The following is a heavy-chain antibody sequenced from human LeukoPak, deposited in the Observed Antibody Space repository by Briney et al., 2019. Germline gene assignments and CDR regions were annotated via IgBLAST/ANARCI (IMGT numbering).Heavy chain of an antibody. CDR3: ARGVGATKVRSPVY. D-gene: IGHD1-26*01. V-gene: IGHV3-21*04. J-gene: IGHJ4*02. Sequence: PGGSLRLSCAASGFTFSSYYINWVRQAPGKGLEWVSSISSSSHYIYYADSVKGRFTISRDNAKNSLYLQMNSLRAEDTAVYYCARGVGATKVRSPVYWGQGTLVTVSS. CDR2: ISSSSHYI. CDR1: GFTFSSYY.